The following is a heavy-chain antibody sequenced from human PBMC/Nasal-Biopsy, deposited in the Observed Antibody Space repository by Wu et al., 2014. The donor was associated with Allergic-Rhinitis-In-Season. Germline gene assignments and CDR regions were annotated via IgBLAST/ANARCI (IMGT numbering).Heavy chain of an antibody. CDR2: ISDDGSRT. CDR3: AKDLEQWLVGIGPYFYGMGV. D-gene: IGHD6-19*01. CDR1: GIHLKWLL. V-gene: IGHV3-74*01. J-gene: IGHJ6*02. Sequence: RLSCAVSGIHLKWLLGCTGSSQSPGKGLVWVSRISDDGSRTTYADSVKGRFIISRDNFKNTVYLQMNSLRADDTALYYCAKDLEQWLVGIGPYFYGMGVWAKGPRSPSP.